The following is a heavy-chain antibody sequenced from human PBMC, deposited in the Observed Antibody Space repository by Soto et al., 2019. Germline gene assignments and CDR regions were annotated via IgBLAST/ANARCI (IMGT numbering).Heavy chain of an antibody. Sequence: QVRLVQSGAEVKKPGASVKVSCKTSGYRFTRYGLHWVRQAPGQGLEWMGYINAGNGDTKYSQTFQGRVTITSDTSATTVYMDLSSLRSGDTAIYYCLTQSFDYRDRSFDYWGQGTLVTVSS. J-gene: IGHJ4*02. V-gene: IGHV1-3*01. CDR1: GYRFTRYG. D-gene: IGHD4-17*01. CDR3: LTQSFDYRDRSFDY. CDR2: INAGNGDT.